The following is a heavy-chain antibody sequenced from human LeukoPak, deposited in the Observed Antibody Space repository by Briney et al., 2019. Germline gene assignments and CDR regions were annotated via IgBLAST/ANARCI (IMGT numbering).Heavy chain of an antibody. D-gene: IGHD2-2*01. V-gene: IGHV1-8*01. CDR2: MNPNSGNT. Sequence: ASVKVSCKASGYTFTSYDINWVRQATGQGLEWMGWMNPNSGNTGYAQKFQGRVTMTRNTSISTAYMELSSLRSEDTAVYYCAKAPYCSSTSCYRGYYMDVWGKGTTVTVSS. CDR3: AKAPYCSSTSCYRGYYMDV. J-gene: IGHJ6*03. CDR1: GYTFTSYD.